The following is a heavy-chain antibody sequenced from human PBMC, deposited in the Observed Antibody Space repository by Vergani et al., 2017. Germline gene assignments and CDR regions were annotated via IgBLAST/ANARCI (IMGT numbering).Heavy chain of an antibody. CDR2: ISYDGSNK. V-gene: IGHV3-30-3*01. Sequence: VQLVESGGGVVQPGRSLRLSCAASGFTFSSYAMHWVRQAPGKGLEWVAVISYDGSNKYYADSVKGRFTISRDNSKNTLYLQMNSLRAEDTAVYYCARDYSSGWYRGGPFDYWGQGTLVTVSS. CDR1: GFTFSSYA. J-gene: IGHJ4*02. D-gene: IGHD6-19*01. CDR3: ARDYSSGWYRGGPFDY.